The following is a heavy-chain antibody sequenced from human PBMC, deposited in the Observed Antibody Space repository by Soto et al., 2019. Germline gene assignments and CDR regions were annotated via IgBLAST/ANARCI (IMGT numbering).Heavy chain of an antibody. D-gene: IGHD1-1*01. V-gene: IGHV1-69*13. CDR1: GGTFSSYA. Sequence: PVKVSCKASGGTFSSYAISWVRQAPGQGLEWMGGIIPIFGTANYAQKFQGRVTITADESTSTAYMELSSLRSEDTAVYYCASNPLEPEWYFDLWGRDTLVTVSS. J-gene: IGHJ2*01. CDR2: IIPIFGTA. CDR3: ASNPLEPEWYFDL.